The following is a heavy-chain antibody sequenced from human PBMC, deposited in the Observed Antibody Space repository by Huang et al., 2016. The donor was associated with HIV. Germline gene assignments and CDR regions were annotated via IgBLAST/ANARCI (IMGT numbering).Heavy chain of an antibody. V-gene: IGHV3-30*04. CDR1: GFTFRTYT. J-gene: IGHJ4*02. CDR3: TREFTTSVQFFDL. Sequence: AASGFTFRTYTFHWVRQAPGKGLEWVAGLSYNGGKKFYADSLKGRFTISRDNSKNTVYLEVSSPRPEDSAVYYCTREFTTSVQFFDLWGQGTLVTVSS. CDR2: LSYNGGKK. D-gene: IGHD4-4*01.